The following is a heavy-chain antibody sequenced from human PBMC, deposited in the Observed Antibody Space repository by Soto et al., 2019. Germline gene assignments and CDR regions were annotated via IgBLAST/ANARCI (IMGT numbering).Heavy chain of an antibody. J-gene: IGHJ6*02. CDR3: AKRIITMVRGVISKNYYYYGMDV. Sequence: GGSLRLSCAASGFTFSSYAMSWVRQAPGKGLEWVSAISGSGGSTYYADSVKGRFTISRDNSKNTLYLQMNSLRAEDTAVYYCAKRIITMVRGVISKNYYYYGMDVWGQGTTVTVSS. CDR1: GFTFSSYA. CDR2: ISGSGGST. D-gene: IGHD3-10*01. V-gene: IGHV3-23*01.